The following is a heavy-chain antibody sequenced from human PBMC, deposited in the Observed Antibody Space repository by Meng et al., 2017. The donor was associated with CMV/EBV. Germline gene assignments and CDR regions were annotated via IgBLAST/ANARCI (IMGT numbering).Heavy chain of an antibody. CDR1: GGSFSGYY. CDR3: ASSLTYPDY. V-gene: IGHV4-34*01. CDR2: INHSGST. Sequence: QVQLQRWGAGLLKPSGTLSLTCAGYGGSFSGYYWSWIRQPPGKGLEWIGEINHSGSTNYNPSLKSRVTISVDTSKNQFSLKLSSVTAADTAVYYCASSLTYPDYWGQGTLVTVSS. D-gene: IGHD2-15*01. J-gene: IGHJ4*02.